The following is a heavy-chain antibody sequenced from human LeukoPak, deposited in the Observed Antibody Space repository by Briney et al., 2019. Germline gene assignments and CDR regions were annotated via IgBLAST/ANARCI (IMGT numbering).Heavy chain of an antibody. CDR3: AKDGTEMTIFGVVPGAFDI. V-gene: IGHV3-30*02. Sequence: GGSLRLSXAASGFTFSSYGMHWVRQAPGKGLEWVAFIRYDGSNKYYADSVKGRFTISRDDSKNTLYLQMNSLRAEDTAVYYCAKDGTEMTIFGVVPGAFDIWGQGTMVTVSS. D-gene: IGHD3-3*01. J-gene: IGHJ3*02. CDR2: IRYDGSNK. CDR1: GFTFSSYG.